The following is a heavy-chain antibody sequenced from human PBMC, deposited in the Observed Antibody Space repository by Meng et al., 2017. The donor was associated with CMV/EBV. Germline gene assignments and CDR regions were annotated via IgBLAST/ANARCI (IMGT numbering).Heavy chain of an antibody. Sequence: LRLSCAVYGGSFSGYYWSWIRQPPGKGLEWIGEINPSGSTNYNPSLKSRVTISVDTSKNQFSLKLSSVTAADTAVYYCARGSYRNYRSSYYYYGMDVWGQGTTVTVSS. CDR2: INPSGST. CDR3: ARGSYRNYRSSYYYYGMDV. CDR1: GGSFSGYY. D-gene: IGHD4-11*01. V-gene: IGHV4-34*01. J-gene: IGHJ6*02.